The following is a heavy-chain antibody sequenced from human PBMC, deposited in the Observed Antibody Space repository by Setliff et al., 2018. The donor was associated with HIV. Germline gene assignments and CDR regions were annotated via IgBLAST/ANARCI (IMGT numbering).Heavy chain of an antibody. CDR1: GYTFTTYG. Sequence: ASVKVSCKASGYTFTTYGISWVRQAPGQGLEWMGWISTYNGDTNYVQNLQGRVTMTTDTSTSTAYMELRSLRSDDTAVYYCARSRNSILTGYYPTADFDYWGQGTLVTVSS. J-gene: IGHJ4*02. D-gene: IGHD3-9*01. CDR2: ISTYNGDT. CDR3: ARSRNSILTGYYPTADFDY. V-gene: IGHV1-18*01.